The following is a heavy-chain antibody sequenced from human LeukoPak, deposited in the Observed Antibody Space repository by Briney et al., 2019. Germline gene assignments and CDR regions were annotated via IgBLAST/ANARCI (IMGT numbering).Heavy chain of an antibody. J-gene: IGHJ4*02. CDR1: GGSISSGSYY. Sequence: SQTLSLTCTVSGGSISSGSYYWSWIRQPAGKRLEWIGRIYTSGSTNYNPSLKSRVTISVDTSKNQFSLKLSSVTAADTAVYYCARVGFGELSDYWGQGTLVTVSS. CDR3: ARVGFGELSDY. V-gene: IGHV4-61*02. CDR2: IYTSGST. D-gene: IGHD3-10*01.